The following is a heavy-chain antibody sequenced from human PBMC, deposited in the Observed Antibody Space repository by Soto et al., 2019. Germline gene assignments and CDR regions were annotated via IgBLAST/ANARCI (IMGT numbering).Heavy chain of an antibody. V-gene: IGHV1-8*01. CDR1: GYTFTSYD. CDR2: MNPNSGNT. Sequence: QVQLVRSGAEVKKPGASVKVSCKASGYTFTSYDINWVRQATGQGLEWMGWMNPNSGNTGYAQKFQGRVTMTRNTSISTAYMELSSLRSEDTAVYYCARTIAAAGPYYYYGMDVWGQGTTVTVSS. CDR3: ARTIAAAGPYYYYGMDV. D-gene: IGHD6-13*01. J-gene: IGHJ6*02.